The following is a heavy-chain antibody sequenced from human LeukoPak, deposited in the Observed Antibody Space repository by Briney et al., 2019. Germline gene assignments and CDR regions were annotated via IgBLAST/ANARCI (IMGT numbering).Heavy chain of an antibody. CDR2: MNPNSGNT. CDR3: ARGTLYYDISTGYYTLAVFDY. Sequence: ASVKVSCKASGYTFTSYDINWVRQATGQGLEWMGWMNPNSGNTGYAQKFQGRVTMTRSTSISTAYMELSSLRSEDTAVYYCARGTLYYDISTGYYTLAVFDYWGQGTLVTVSS. D-gene: IGHD3-9*01. CDR1: GYTFTSYD. V-gene: IGHV1-8*01. J-gene: IGHJ4*02.